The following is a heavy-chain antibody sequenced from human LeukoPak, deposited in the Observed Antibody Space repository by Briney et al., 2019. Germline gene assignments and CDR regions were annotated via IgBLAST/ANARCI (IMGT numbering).Heavy chain of an antibody. CDR2: IKQDGSEK. V-gene: IGHV3-7*01. D-gene: IGHD3-16*01. Sequence: GGSLRLSCAASGFTFSSYWMSWVRQAPGKGLEWVANIKQDGSEKYYVDSVKGRFTISRDNAKNSLYLQMNSLRAEDTAVYYCAREAGYYDYVWGSSPLDYWGQGTLVTVSS. CDR3: AREAGYYDYVWGSSPLDY. J-gene: IGHJ4*02. CDR1: GFTFSSYW.